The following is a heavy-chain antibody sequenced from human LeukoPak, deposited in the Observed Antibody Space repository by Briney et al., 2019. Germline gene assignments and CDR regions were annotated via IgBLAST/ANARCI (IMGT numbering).Heavy chain of an antibody. CDR3: AKDGSTKYCSSTSCYVNWFDP. V-gene: IGHV3-23*01. Sequence: GGSLRLSCGASGFSFSSYAMSWVRQAPGKGLEWVSAITGSGGSTYYADSVKGRFTISRDNSKNTLYLQMSSLRAEDTAVYYCAKDGSTKYCSSTSCYVNWFDPWGQGTLVTVSS. CDR1: GFSFSSYA. J-gene: IGHJ5*02. CDR2: ITGSGGST. D-gene: IGHD2-2*01.